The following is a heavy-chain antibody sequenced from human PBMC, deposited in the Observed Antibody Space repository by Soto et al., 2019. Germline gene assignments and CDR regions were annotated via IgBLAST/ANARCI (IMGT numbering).Heavy chain of an antibody. J-gene: IGHJ6*02. Sequence: GSLRLSCVASGFTFGTYGIHWVRQAPGKGLQWVALISYEGSNTYYADSVRGRFTISRDNAKKTLYLQMNSLRPEDSGVYFCARVTPGNNLYYFSGLDVWGQGTSVTVSS. CDR1: GFTFGTYG. D-gene: IGHD1-1*01. CDR3: ARVTPGNNLYYFSGLDV. V-gene: IGHV3-30-3*01. CDR2: ISYEGSNT.